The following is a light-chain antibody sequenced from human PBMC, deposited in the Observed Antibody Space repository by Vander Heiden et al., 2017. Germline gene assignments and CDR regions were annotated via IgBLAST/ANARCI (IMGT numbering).Light chain of an antibody. CDR2: NNN. CDR1: SSNIGSNT. J-gene: IGLJ1*01. Sequence: QSVLTQPPSPSGTPGQRVTISCSGISSNIGSNTVNWYQQLAGTAPKLLIYNNNQRPSGVPDRFSGSKSGTSDSLAISGLQSEDEADYYCAAWDDSLNGYVFGTVTKVTVL. V-gene: IGLV1-44*01. CDR3: AAWDDSLNGYV.